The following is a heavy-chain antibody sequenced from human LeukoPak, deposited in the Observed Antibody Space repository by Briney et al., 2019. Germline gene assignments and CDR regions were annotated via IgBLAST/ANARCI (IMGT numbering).Heavy chain of an antibody. CDR3: ARGFAWFDP. D-gene: IGHD3-16*01. CDR1: GCSFTSCW. CDR2: IYPGDSDT. V-gene: IGHV5-51*01. J-gene: IGHJ5*02. Sequence: GEALQISYKGSGCSFTSCWIGWVRRMAGKGLEWIGIIYPGDSDTRYSPSFQGQVAISADKSISTAYLQWSSLKASDTAMYYCARGFAWFDPWGQGTLVTVSS.